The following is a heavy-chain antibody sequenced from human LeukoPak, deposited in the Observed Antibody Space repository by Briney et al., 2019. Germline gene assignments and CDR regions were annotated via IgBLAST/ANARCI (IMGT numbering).Heavy chain of an antibody. J-gene: IGHJ4*02. D-gene: IGHD3-10*01. CDR3: ATDGLARGHLLGDY. CDR1: GYTFTGHY. V-gene: IGHV1-18*04. CDR2: INPKNAGT. Sequence: GASVTVSCTASGYTFTGHYIHWVRQAPGQGLEWMGWINPKNAGTNYAQKLQGRVTMTTDTSTSTAYMELRSLRSDDTAVYYCATDGLARGHLLGDYWGQGTLVTVSS.